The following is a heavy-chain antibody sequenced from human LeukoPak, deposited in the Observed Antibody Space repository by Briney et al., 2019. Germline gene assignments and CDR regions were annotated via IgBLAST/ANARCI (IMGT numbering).Heavy chain of an antibody. Sequence: SETLSLTCAVSDYSISSGYYWGWIRQPPGKGLEWFASINHSGSTFYNPSLKSRVTISVDTSKNQFSLKLSSVTAADTALYYCARRYYDSSGYSFDYWGQGTLVPVSS. CDR2: INHSGST. J-gene: IGHJ4*02. CDR1: DYSISSGYY. CDR3: ARRYYDSSGYSFDY. V-gene: IGHV4-38-2*01. D-gene: IGHD3-22*01.